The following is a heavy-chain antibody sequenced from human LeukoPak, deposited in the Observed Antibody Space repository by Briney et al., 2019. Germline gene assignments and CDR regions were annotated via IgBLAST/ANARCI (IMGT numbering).Heavy chain of an antibody. CDR3: ARRSGSYSDDAFDI. V-gene: IGHV4-31*03. CDR2: IYYSGST. J-gene: IGHJ3*02. D-gene: IGHD1-26*01. CDR1: GGSISSGGYY. Sequence: SETLSLTCTVSGGSISSGGYYWSWIRQHPGKGLEWIGYIYYSGSTYYNPSLKSRVTISVDTSKNQFSLKLGSVTAADTAVYYCARRSGSYSDDAFDIWGQGTMVTVSS.